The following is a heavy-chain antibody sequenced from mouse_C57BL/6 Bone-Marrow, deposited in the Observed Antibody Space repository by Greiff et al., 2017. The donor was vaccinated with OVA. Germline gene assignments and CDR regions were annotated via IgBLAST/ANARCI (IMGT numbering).Heavy chain of an antibody. CDR3: ARWCYYDYPYFDY. V-gene: IGHV1-78*01. D-gene: IGHD2-4*01. CDR2: IYPSNGST. Sequence: QVQLQQSEAELVKPGASVKISCKVSGYTFTDYTIHWMKQRPEQGLEWIGYIYPSNGSTKYNEKFKGKATLTADKSTRTAYMQHNSLTSEDSTVYFFARWCYYDYPYFDYWGQGTTLTVSS. J-gene: IGHJ2*01. CDR1: GYTFTDYT.